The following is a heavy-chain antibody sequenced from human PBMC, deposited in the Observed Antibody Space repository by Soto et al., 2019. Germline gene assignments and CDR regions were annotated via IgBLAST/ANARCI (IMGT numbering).Heavy chain of an antibody. J-gene: IGHJ4*02. CDR3: AREGSYGYYFDY. CDR2: IYYSGST. D-gene: IGHD5-18*01. V-gene: IGHV4-31*03. Sequence: PSETLSLTCTVSGGSISSGGYYWSWIRQHPGKGLEWIGYIYYSGSTYYNPSLKSRVTISVDTSKNQFSLKLSSVTAADTAVYYCAREGSYGYYFDYWGQGTLVTVSS. CDR1: GGSISSGGYY.